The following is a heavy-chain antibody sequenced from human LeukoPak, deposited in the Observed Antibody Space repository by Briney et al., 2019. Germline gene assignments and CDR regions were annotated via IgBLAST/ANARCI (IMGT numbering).Heavy chain of an antibody. D-gene: IGHD6-19*01. CDR1: GGSIINYY. CDR3: ARGEGAIAVAGYFDY. V-gene: IGHV4-4*07. CDR2: IYASGST. Sequence: SETLSLTCTVSGGSIINYYWSWIRQPAGKGPEWIGRIYASGSTSYNPSLKSRVTISVDKSKKQFSLKLTSVTAADTAVYYCARGEGAIAVAGYFDYWGQGTLVTVSS. J-gene: IGHJ4*02.